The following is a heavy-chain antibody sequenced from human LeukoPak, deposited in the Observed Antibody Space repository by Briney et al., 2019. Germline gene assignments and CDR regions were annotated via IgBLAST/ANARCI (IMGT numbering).Heavy chain of an antibody. Sequence: SETLSLTCTVAGGSLSSYYWSWIRQPPGKGREWIGYIYDGGSTNYNTSFRSRVPISVATSKNQFSLKLSSVTAADTAVFYCSSLTTAGAFDIWGQGTMVTASS. CDR1: GGSLSSYY. CDR2: IYDGGST. CDR3: SSLTTAGAFDI. J-gene: IGHJ3*02. V-gene: IGHV4-59*01. D-gene: IGHD3-22*01.